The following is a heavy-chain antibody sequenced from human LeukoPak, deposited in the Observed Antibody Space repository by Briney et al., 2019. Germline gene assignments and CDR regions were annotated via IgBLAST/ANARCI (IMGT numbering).Heavy chain of an antibody. CDR3: AKKTVGFGHDY. CDR1: GFTFSDHY. CDR2: IRNKANSYTT. D-gene: IGHD4-23*01. Sequence: GGSLRLSCAASGFTFSDHYMDWVRQAPGKGLEWVGRIRNKANSYTTEYAASVKGRFTISRDDSKDSLYLQMNSLKTEDTAVYYCAKKTVGFGHDYWGQGTLVTVSS. V-gene: IGHV3-72*01. J-gene: IGHJ4*02.